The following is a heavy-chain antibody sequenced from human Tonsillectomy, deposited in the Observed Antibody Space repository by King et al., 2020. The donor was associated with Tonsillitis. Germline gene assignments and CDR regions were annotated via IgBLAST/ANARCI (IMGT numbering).Heavy chain of an antibody. CDR2: IHHSGST. Sequence: QLQESGPGLVKPSGTLSLTCAVSGGSISSSNWWNWVRQPPGKGLEWIGEIHHSGSTNYNPPLKSRVTISVDKSKNQFSLKLSSVTAADTAVYYCERSGGDYYGSGSHYNFFDYWGQGTLVTVSS. CDR3: ERSGGDYYGSGSHYNFFDY. V-gene: IGHV4-4*02. CDR1: GGSISSSNW. J-gene: IGHJ4*02. D-gene: IGHD3-10*01.